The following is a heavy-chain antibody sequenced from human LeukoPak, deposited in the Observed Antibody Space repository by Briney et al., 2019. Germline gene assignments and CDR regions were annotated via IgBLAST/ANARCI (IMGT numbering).Heavy chain of an antibody. CDR1: VYTFTSYD. Sequence: ASVKVSCKASVYTFTSYDINWVRQATGQGLEWMGWMNPNSGNTGYAQKFQGRVTMTRNTSISTAYMELSSLRSEDTAVYYCARVSGIKYGDYVSEATSDYWGQGTLVTVSS. J-gene: IGHJ4*02. CDR3: ARVSGIKYGDYVSEATSDY. D-gene: IGHD4-17*01. V-gene: IGHV1-8*01. CDR2: MNPNSGNT.